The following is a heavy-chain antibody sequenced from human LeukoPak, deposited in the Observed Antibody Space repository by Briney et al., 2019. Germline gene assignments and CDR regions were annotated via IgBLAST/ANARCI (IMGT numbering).Heavy chain of an antibody. V-gene: IGHV1-18*01. J-gene: IGHJ3*02. CDR1: GHSLITYG. CDR3: ARERKSSYDTLTGYYKSDAFDI. D-gene: IGHD3-9*01. Sequence: ASVKVSCKAAGHSLITYGISWVRQAPGQGLEWMGWISAYNGNTNYAQKLQGRVTVTTDTSTNTAYMELRSLRSDDTAVYYCARERKSSYDTLTGYYKSDAFDIWGQGTMVTVSS. CDR2: ISAYNGNT.